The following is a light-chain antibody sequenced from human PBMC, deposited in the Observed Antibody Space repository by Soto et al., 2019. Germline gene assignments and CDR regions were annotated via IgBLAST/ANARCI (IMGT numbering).Light chain of an antibody. CDR1: NNDIGVYNF. J-gene: IGLJ2*01. V-gene: IGLV2-11*01. CDR3: CSYAGSYTLI. Sequence: QSALTQPRSVSGSPGQSVTISCTGTNNDIGVYNFVSWYQQHPGKAPKLIIYDVTARPSGVPDRFSGSKSGTTASLTISGLQGEDEGDYYCCSYAGSYTLIFGGGTKVTVL. CDR2: DVT.